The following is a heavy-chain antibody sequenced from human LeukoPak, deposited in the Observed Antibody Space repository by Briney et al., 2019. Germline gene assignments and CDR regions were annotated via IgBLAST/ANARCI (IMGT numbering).Heavy chain of an antibody. Sequence: SETPSLTCTVSGGSISSGGYYWSWIRQHPGKGLEWIGYIYYSGTTYYNPSLKSRVTISVDTSKNQFSLMLSSVTAADTAVYYCANYGSGTYRFDPWGQGTLVTVSS. CDR2: IYYSGTT. D-gene: IGHD3-10*01. V-gene: IGHV4-31*03. CDR3: ANYGSGTYRFDP. CDR1: GGSISSGGYY. J-gene: IGHJ5*02.